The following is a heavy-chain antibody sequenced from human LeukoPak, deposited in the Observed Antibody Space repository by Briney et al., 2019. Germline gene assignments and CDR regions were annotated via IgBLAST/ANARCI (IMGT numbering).Heavy chain of an antibody. D-gene: IGHD6-13*01. CDR2: ISYDGSNK. V-gene: IGHV3-30*03. CDR3: AGMGTRLAAAVLDY. J-gene: IGHJ4*02. Sequence: PGGSLRLSCAASGFTFSNYGMQWVRQAPGKGLEWVAVISYDGSNKYFADSVKGRFTISRDDSKNTLYLQMNSLKTEDTAVYFCAGMGTRLAAAVLDYWGQGTLVTVSS. CDR1: GFTFSNYG.